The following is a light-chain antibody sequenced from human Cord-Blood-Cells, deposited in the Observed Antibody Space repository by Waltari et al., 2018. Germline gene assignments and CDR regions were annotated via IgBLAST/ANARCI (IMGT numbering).Light chain of an antibody. CDR3: SSYTSSSTLV. V-gene: IGLV2-14*01. J-gene: IGLJ2*01. Sequence: QSALTQPASVSGSPGPSITISCTGTSSDVGGYNYVSWYQQHPGKAPKLMIYDVSNRPSGVSNRFSGSKSGNTASLTISVLQAEDEADYYCSSYTSSSTLVFGGGTKLTVL. CDR1: SSDVGGYNY. CDR2: DVS.